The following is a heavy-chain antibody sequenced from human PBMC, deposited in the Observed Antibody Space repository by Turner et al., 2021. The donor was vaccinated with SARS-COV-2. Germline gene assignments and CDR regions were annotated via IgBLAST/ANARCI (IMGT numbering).Heavy chain of an antibody. CDR1: GLTVSSNY. J-gene: IGHJ6*02. CDR3: ARDLNYYGMDV. D-gene: IGHD3-9*01. CDR2: IYSGGST. V-gene: IGHV3-53*04. Sequence: EVQLVESGGGLVQPGGSLRLSCAASGLTVSSNYMSWVRQAPGKGLEWVSVIYSGGSTYYADSGKGRFTISRHNSKNTLYLQMNSLGAEDTAVYYCARDLNYYGMDVWGQGTTVTVSS.